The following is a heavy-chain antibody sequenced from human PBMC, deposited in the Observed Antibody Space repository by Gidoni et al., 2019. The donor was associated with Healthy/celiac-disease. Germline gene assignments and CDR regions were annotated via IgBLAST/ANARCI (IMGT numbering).Heavy chain of an antibody. D-gene: IGHD2-21*02. Sequence: QKFQGRVTITRDTSASTAYMELSSLRSEDTAVYYCASAVTGVDYWGQGTLVTVSS. CDR3: ASAVTGVDY. V-gene: IGHV1-3*01. J-gene: IGHJ4*02.